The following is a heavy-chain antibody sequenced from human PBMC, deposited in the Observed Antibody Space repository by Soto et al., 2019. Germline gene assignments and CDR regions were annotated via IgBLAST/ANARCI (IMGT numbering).Heavy chain of an antibody. J-gene: IGHJ6*03. CDR1: GGPFSGYY. V-gene: IGHV4-34*01. CDR2: INHSGST. D-gene: IGHD1-26*01. CDR3: ARLVGYYYYMDV. Sequence: SETLSLTCAVYGGPFSGYYWSWIRQPPGKGLEWIGEINHSGSTNYNPSLKSRVTISVDTSKNQFSLKLSPVTAADTAVYYCARLVGYYYYMDVWGKGTTVTVSS.